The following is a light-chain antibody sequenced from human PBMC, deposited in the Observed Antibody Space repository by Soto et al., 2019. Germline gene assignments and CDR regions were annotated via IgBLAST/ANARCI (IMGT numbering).Light chain of an antibody. Sequence: EIVMTQSPATLSVSPGERATLSCRASQSLSSSLAWYQQKPSQAPRLLIYDASTRATDIPARFSGSGSGTEFTLTISSLQSEDSAVYYCLQYFRWRTFGQGTKVEIK. J-gene: IGKJ1*01. CDR2: DAS. V-gene: IGKV3-15*01. CDR1: QSLSSS. CDR3: LQYFRWRT.